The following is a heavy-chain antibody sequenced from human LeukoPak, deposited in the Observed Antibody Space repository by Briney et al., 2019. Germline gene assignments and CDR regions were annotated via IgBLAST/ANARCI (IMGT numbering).Heavy chain of an antibody. CDR3: ARTTEGGYSYGYFYYYYMDV. CDR1: GGSISSSSYY. CDR2: IYYSGST. V-gene: IGHV4-39*07. D-gene: IGHD5-18*01. Sequence: SETLSLTCTVSGGSISSSSYYWGWIRQPPGKGLEWIGSIYYSGSTYYNPSLKSRVTISVDTTKNQFSLKLSSVTAADTAVYYCARTTEGGYSYGYFYYYYMDVWGKGTTVTISS. J-gene: IGHJ6*03.